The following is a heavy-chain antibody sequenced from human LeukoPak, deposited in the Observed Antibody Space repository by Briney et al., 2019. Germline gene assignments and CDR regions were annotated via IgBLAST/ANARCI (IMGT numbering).Heavy chain of an antibody. J-gene: IGHJ3*02. Sequence: SETLSLTCTVSGGSISSGSYYWSWIRQPAGKGLEWIGRIYTSGSTNYNPSLKCRVTISVDTSKNQFSLKLSSVTAADTAVYYCARHYCSSTSCYARDAFDIWGQGTMVTVSS. V-gene: IGHV4-61*02. CDR1: GGSISSGSYY. CDR3: ARHYCSSTSCYARDAFDI. D-gene: IGHD2-2*01. CDR2: IYTSGST.